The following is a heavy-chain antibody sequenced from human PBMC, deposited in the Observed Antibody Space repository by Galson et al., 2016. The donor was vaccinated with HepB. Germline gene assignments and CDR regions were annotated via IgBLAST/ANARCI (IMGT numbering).Heavy chain of an antibody. J-gene: IGHJ5*02. Sequence: SVKVTCKASGYTFSGHGIAWVRQAPGQGLEWMGYISPYNGNTDYAQNFQGRITMTTDASTSTAYMEVRSLKSDDTAVYYCARSGIIQVNWFDPWGQGTLVIVSS. CDR2: ISPYNGNT. D-gene: IGHD1-14*01. CDR3: ARSGIIQVNWFDP. V-gene: IGHV1-18*01. CDR1: GYTFSGHG.